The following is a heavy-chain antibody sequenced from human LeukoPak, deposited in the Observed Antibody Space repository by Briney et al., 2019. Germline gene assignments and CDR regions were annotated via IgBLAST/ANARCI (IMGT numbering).Heavy chain of an antibody. CDR1: GHSISSYY. V-gene: IGHV4-59*08. J-gene: IGHJ3*02. Sequence: PSETLSLTCTGSGHSISSYYWSWIRQPPGKGLEWIGYIYYIGSTNYNPSLKSRVTISVDTSKNQFSLKLSSVTAADAAVYYCARHYAFDIWGQGTMVTVSS. CDR2: IYYIGST. CDR3: ARHYAFDI.